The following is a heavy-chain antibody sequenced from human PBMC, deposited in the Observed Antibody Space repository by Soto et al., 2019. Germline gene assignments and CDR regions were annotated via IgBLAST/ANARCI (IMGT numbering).Heavy chain of an antibody. J-gene: IGHJ4*02. CDR1: GGSISSSSYY. CDR3: ARRMGTVTDFDY. Sequence: SETLSLTCTVSGGSISSSSYYWGWIRQPPGKGLEWIGSIYYSGSTYYNPSLKSRVTISVDTSKNQFSLKLSSVTAADTAVYYCARRMGTVTDFDYWGQGTLVTVSS. D-gene: IGHD4-17*01. CDR2: IYYSGST. V-gene: IGHV4-39*01.